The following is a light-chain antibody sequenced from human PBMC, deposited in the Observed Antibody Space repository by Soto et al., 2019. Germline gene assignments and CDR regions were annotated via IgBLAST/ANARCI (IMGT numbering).Light chain of an antibody. CDR3: QQRTNWRIT. CDR2: DTS. V-gene: IGKV3-11*01. CDR1: QSVSSS. Sequence: EIVLTQSPATLSVSAEKGATLARRASQSVSSSLAWYQQKPGQSPRLLIYDTSNRATGIPARFSGSGSGTDFTLTISRLEPEDFAVYYCQQRTNWRITFGQGTRLEIK. J-gene: IGKJ5*01.